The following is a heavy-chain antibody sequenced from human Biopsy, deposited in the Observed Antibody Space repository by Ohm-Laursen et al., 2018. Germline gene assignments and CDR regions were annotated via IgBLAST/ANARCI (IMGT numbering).Heavy chain of an antibody. CDR1: GDSVSSGSFY. CDR2: IYDRGSTA. V-gene: IGHV4-61*01. J-gene: IGHJ4*02. CDR3: ARGMRSSGWPYFDS. D-gene: IGHD6-19*01. Sequence: TLSLTCPVSGDSVSSGSFYWTWIRQPPGQGLEYIGYIYDRGSTANYNPSLESRVTMSVDMPKNRFSLKLSSVTAADTAIYYCARGMRSSGWPYFDSWGQGTLVTVSS.